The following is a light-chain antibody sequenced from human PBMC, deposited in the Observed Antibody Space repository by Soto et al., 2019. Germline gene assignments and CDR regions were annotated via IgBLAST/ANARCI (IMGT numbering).Light chain of an antibody. CDR2: GAS. V-gene: IGKV3-20*01. CDR3: RQYYSAPDT. Sequence: EIVLTQSPGTLSLSPGERATLSCRASQSVRNNNLAWFQQKPGQAPRLLIYGASGRVTGIPDRFSGSGSGTAFSLAISSLEPEDLAVYFFRQYYSAPDTFGQGTKLEIK. J-gene: IGKJ2*01. CDR1: QSVRNNN.